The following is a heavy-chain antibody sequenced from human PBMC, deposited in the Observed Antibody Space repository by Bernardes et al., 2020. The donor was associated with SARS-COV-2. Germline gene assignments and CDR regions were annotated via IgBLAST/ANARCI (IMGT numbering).Heavy chain of an antibody. CDR2: ISSSSSTI. V-gene: IGHV3-48*04. CDR1: GFTFSSYS. Sequence: GGSLRLSCAASGFTFSSYSMNWVRQAPGKGLEWVSYISSSSSTIYYADSVKGRFTISRDNAKNSLYLQMNSLRAEDTAVYYCARDPEMSKQWLVPRLYFDYWGQGTLVTVSS. CDR3: ARDPEMSKQWLVPRLYFDY. D-gene: IGHD6-19*01. J-gene: IGHJ4*02.